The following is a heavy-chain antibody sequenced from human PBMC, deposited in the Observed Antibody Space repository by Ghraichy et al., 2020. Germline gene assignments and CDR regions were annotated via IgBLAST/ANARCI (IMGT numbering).Heavy chain of an antibody. Sequence: SQTLSLTCAVYGGSFSDYDWTWIRQPPGKGLEWIGSIHYSGSTYNNPSLKSRVIISVDTSKNQFFLKVSSVTAADTAVYHCARDRSRYTGSYYYYYGIDVWGQGTTVTVSS. CDR3: ARDRSRYTGSYYYYYGIDV. D-gene: IGHD1-26*01. CDR2: IHYSGST. V-gene: IGHV4-34*01. CDR1: GGSFSDYD. J-gene: IGHJ6*02.